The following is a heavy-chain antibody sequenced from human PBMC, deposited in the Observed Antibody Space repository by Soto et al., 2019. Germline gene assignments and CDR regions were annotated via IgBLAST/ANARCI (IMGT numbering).Heavy chain of an antibody. D-gene: IGHD2-2*02. J-gene: IGHJ3*02. Sequence: EVQLVESGGGLVQPGGYLRLSCAASGFTFSSYSMNWVRQAPGKGLECVSYISSDGGTIYYADSVKGRFTISRDNAKNSLYLQMNSLRAEDTAVYYCARELGYCSSISCYRENIWGQGTMVTVSS. V-gene: IGHV3-48*01. CDR3: ARELGYCSSISCYRENI. CDR1: GFTFSSYS. CDR2: ISSDGGTI.